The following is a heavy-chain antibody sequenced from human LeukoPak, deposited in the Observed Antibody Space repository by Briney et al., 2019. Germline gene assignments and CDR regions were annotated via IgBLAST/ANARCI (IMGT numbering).Heavy chain of an antibody. Sequence: ASETLSLTCAVYGGSFSGYYWSWIRQPPGKGLEWIGEINHSGSTNYNPSLKSRVTISVDTYKNQFSLKLSSVTAADTAVYYCARGVTNSSSGFFDYWGQGTLVTVSS. CDR1: GGSFSGYY. CDR3: ARGVTNSSSGFFDY. V-gene: IGHV4-34*01. J-gene: IGHJ4*02. D-gene: IGHD6-6*01. CDR2: INHSGST.